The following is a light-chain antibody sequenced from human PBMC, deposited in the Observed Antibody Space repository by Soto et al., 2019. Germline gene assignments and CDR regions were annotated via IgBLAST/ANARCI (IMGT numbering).Light chain of an antibody. CDR2: EVN. Sequence: QSVLTQPPSAFGSPGQSVTISCTGTSSDVGGYNYVSWYQQHPGKAPKLIIYEVNKRPSGVPDRFSGSKSGNTASLIVSGLQAEDEADYYCCSYVGNNAYVFGTGTKLTVL. CDR1: SSDVGGYNY. J-gene: IGLJ1*01. CDR3: CSYVGNNAYV. V-gene: IGLV2-8*01.